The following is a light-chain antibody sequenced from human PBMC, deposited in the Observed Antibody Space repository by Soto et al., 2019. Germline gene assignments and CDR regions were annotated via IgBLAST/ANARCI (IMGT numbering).Light chain of an antibody. Sequence: DIQMTQSPSSLSASVGGRVTITCRASQGISNSLAWYQQKPGKAPSLLIYAASTLQSGVPSRFSGSGSGTYFTLTISSLQPEDVGTYFCQKYDSAPSTFGQGTKVE. CDR1: QGISNS. CDR3: QKYDSAPST. V-gene: IGKV1-27*01. CDR2: AAS. J-gene: IGKJ1*01.